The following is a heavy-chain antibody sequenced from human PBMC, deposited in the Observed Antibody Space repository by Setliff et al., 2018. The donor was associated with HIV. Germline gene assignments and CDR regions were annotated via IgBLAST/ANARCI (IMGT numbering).Heavy chain of an antibody. V-gene: IGHV4-39*01. CDR3: ARPTSGSNSPYVD. Sequence: SETLSLTCTVSTDSFSNRGFYWGWIRQPPGKGLEWIGFIYYSGSTYYYGGSTYYNPSLKSRVTISVDMSKNQFSLRLSSVTAADTAIYYCARPTSGSNSPYVDWGQGTLVTVSS. CDR1: TDSFSNRGFY. J-gene: IGHJ4*01. D-gene: IGHD3-10*02. CDR2: IYYSGSTYYYGGST.